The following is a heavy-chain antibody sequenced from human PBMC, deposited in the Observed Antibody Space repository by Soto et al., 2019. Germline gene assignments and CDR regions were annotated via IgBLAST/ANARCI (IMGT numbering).Heavy chain of an antibody. CDR2: ITTSGSSI. V-gene: IGHV3-48*03. J-gene: IGHJ6*02. D-gene: IGHD2-2*01. CDR1: GFTFYTYE. Sequence: GGSLRLSCTASGFTFYTYEMTWVRQAPGKGLEWLSYITTSGSSIKYADSVKGRFTLSRDNAKNSPYLQMNSLRVEDTAVYYCARVCLSTRCQGEYGMDVWGQGTTVTASS. CDR3: ARVCLSTRCQGEYGMDV.